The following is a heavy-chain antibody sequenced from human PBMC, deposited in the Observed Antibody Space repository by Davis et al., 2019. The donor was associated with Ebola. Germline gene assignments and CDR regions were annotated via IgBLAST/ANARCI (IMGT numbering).Heavy chain of an antibody. CDR1: GFTFSSYA. CDR2: ISGSGGST. D-gene: IGHD2-2*02. V-gene: IGHV3-23*01. CDR3: AKDASWVVVPAAIHSYFDY. J-gene: IGHJ4*02. Sequence: PGGSLRLSCAASGFTFSSYAMSWVRQAPGKGLEWVSAISGSGGSTYYADSVKGRFTISRDNSKNTLYLQMNSLRAEDTAVYYCAKDASWVVVPAAIHSYFDYWGQGTLVTVSS.